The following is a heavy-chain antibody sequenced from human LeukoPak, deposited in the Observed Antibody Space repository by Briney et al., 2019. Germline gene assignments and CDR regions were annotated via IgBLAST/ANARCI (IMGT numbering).Heavy chain of an antibody. D-gene: IGHD3-3*01. CDR3: ARALSRYYDFWSGYSELAYDAFDI. Sequence: KPSETLSLTCTVSGGSISSYYWSWIRQPPGKGLEWIGYIYYSGSTNYKPSLKSRVTISVDTSKNQFSLKLSSVTAADTAVYYCARALSRYYDFWSGYSELAYDAFDIWGQGTMVTVSS. V-gene: IGHV4-59*01. CDR1: GGSISSYY. CDR2: IYYSGST. J-gene: IGHJ3*02.